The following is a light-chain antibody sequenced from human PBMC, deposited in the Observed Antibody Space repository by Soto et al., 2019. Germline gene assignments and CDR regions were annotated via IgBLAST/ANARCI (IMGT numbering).Light chain of an antibody. Sequence: EIVLTQSPGTLSLSPGIRATLSCRASQTISSDYLAWYQQRPGQPPRLLIYGASSRATGIPDRFSGGGSGTDFTLTTRRLEPEVFALYYCHQYGTPPITCGQGTRLEIK. CDR1: QTISSDY. CDR2: GAS. J-gene: IGKJ5*01. V-gene: IGKV3-20*01. CDR3: HQYGTPPIT.